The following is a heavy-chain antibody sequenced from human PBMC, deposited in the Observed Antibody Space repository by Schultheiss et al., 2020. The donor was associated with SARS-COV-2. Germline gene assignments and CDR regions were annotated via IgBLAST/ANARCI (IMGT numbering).Heavy chain of an antibody. D-gene: IGHD3-16*01. Sequence: SETLSLTCAVYGGSFSGYYWSWIRQPPGKGLEWIGEVNHSGSTNYNPSLKSRVTISVDTSKNQFSLKLSSVTAADTAVYYCARGLGGYWGQGTLVTVSS. J-gene: IGHJ4*02. CDR1: GGSFSGYY. V-gene: IGHV4-34*01. CDR2: VNHSGST. CDR3: ARGLGGY.